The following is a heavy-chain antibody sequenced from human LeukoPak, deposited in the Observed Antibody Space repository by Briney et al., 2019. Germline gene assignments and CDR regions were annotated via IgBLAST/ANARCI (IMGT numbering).Heavy chain of an antibody. CDR2: VSPYNGNR. D-gene: IGHD1-26*01. CDR1: GYTFTTYG. Sequence: VASVEVSCTASGYTFTTYGISWVRQAPGQGLEWMGWVSPYNGNREYAQKFQGRVTMTTDTSTSTAYTELKSLRSDDTAVYYCARDLRIVGTTVYFDYWGQGTLVTVSS. CDR3: ARDLRIVGTTVYFDY. V-gene: IGHV1-18*01. J-gene: IGHJ4*02.